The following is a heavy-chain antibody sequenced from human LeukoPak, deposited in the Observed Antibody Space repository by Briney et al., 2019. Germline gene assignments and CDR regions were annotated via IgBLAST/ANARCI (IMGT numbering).Heavy chain of an antibody. Sequence: SETLSLTCSVSDDSMSSYYWNWIRQPPGKGLEWIGYVYYSGGTNYNPSLKSRVTISLDTSKNQFSLKLSSVTAADTAVYYCARRANTVPPYYFDYWGQGTLVTVSS. J-gene: IGHJ4*02. CDR2: VYYSGGT. V-gene: IGHV4-59*01. CDR1: DDSMSSYY. CDR3: ARRANTVPPYYFDY. D-gene: IGHD4-11*01.